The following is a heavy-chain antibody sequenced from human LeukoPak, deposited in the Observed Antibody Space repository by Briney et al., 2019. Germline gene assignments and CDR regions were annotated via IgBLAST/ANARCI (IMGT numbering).Heavy chain of an antibody. CDR2: ISGSGGST. CDR1: GFTFSSYA. Sequence: GGSLRLSCAASGFTFSSYAMSWVRQAPGKGLEWVSAISGSGGSTYYADSVKGRFTISRDNSKNTLYLQMNSLRAEDTAVYYCAKDVWIFGVVIIGPFDYWGQGTLVTVSS. V-gene: IGHV3-23*01. D-gene: IGHD3-3*01. J-gene: IGHJ4*02. CDR3: AKDVWIFGVVIIGPFDY.